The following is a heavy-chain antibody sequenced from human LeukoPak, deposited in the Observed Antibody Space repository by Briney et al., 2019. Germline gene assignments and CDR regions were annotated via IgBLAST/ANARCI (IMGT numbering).Heavy chain of an antibody. CDR3: AKDRSGGSHYGMDV. CDR2: TSSSGGST. Sequence: GGSLRLSCAPSGFTFSTSAMNWVRPAPGKGLGWVSGTSSSGGSTHYAESVKGRFTISRDNSKNTLYLQMSGLRAEDTAIYYCAKDRSGGSHYGMDVWGQGTTVTVSS. CDR1: GFTFSTSA. D-gene: IGHD3-16*01. V-gene: IGHV3-23*01. J-gene: IGHJ6*02.